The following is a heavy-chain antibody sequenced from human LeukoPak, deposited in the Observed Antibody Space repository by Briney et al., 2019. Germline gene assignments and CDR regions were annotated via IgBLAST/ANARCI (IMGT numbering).Heavy chain of an antibody. Sequence: SETLSLTCTVSGGSISSGGYYWSWIRQHPGKGLEWIGYIYYSGSTYYNPSLKGRVTISVDTSKNQFSLKLSSVTAADTAVYYCARDLKPRPNSYGMDVWGQGTTVTVSS. CDR1: GGSISSGGYY. J-gene: IGHJ6*02. D-gene: IGHD6-25*01. CDR3: ARDLKPRPNSYGMDV. V-gene: IGHV4-31*03. CDR2: IYYSGST.